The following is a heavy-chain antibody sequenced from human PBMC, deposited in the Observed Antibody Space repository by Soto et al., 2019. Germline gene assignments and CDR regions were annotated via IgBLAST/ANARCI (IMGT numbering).Heavy chain of an antibody. CDR2: ISAYNGNT. J-gene: IGHJ6*02. CDR3: ERHNYDSSGYYHYYYGMDV. CDR1: GYTFTGYY. Sequence: ASVKVSCKASGYTFTGYYMHWVRQAPGQGLEWMGWISAYNGNTNYAQKLQGRVTMTTDTSTSTAYMELRSLRSDDTAVYYCERHNYDSSGYYHYYYGMDVWGQGTTVTVSS. D-gene: IGHD3-22*01. V-gene: IGHV1-18*04.